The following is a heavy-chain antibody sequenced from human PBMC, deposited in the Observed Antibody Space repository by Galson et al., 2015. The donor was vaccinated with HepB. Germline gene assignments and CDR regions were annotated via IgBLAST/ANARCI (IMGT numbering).Heavy chain of an antibody. CDR1: GFTFSSYA. Sequence: SLRLSCAASGFTFSSYAMSWVRQAPGKGLEWVSAISGSGGSTYYADSVKGRFTISRDNSKNTLYLQMNSLRAEDTAVYYCAKGGAAAGIGKHVGYWGQGTLVTVSS. CDR3: AKGGAAAGIGKHVGY. D-gene: IGHD6-13*01. V-gene: IGHV3-23*01. CDR2: ISGSGGST. J-gene: IGHJ4*02.